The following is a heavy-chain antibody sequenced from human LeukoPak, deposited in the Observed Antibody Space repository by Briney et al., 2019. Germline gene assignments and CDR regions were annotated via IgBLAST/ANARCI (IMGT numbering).Heavy chain of an antibody. CDR3: ASLGYCSSTSCYAGEFGY. V-gene: IGHV3-21*04. D-gene: IGHD2-2*01. J-gene: IGHJ4*02. Sequence: KAGGSLRLSCAASGFTFSIYTVNWVRQAPGKGLEWVSSITSSTYIYYADSVKGRFTISRDNAKNSLYLQMNSLRAEDTAVYYCASLGYCSSTSCYAGEFGYWGQGTLVTVSS. CDR1: GFTFSIYT. CDR2: ITSSTYI.